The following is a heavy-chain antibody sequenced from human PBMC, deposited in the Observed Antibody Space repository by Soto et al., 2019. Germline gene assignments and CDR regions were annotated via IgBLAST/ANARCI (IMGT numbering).Heavy chain of an antibody. CDR3: AGPYTSGQLIPY. Sequence: QVQLVESGGGVVQPGGSLRLSCSASGFTFRSYAMHWVRQAPGKGLEWVAVISYDGSNKYYAGSVKGRFTISRDNSKNALYLQMNSLRPEDTAVYYCAGPYTSGQLIPYWGQGTLVTVSS. D-gene: IGHD6-19*01. CDR1: GFTFRSYA. V-gene: IGHV3-30-3*01. J-gene: IGHJ4*02. CDR2: ISYDGSNK.